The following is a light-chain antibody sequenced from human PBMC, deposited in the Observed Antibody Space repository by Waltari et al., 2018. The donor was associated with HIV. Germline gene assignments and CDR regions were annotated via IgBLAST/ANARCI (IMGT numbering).Light chain of an antibody. J-gene: IGLJ3*02. V-gene: IGLV1-40*01. CDR2: DNS. CDR1: SSNIGAGYD. Sequence: QSVLTQPPSVSGAPGQRVTISCTGSSSNIGAGYDLHWYRQLPGTAPKLLIYDNSNRPSGVPDRFSGSKSGTSASLAITGLQAEDEADYYCQSYDSSPSGWVFGGGTKLTVL. CDR3: QSYDSSPSGWV.